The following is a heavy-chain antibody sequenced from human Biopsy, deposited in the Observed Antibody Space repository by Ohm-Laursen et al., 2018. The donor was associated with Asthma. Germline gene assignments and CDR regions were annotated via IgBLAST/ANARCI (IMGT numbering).Heavy chain of an antibody. CDR1: GGYTGSSDHH. CDR2: VFWSGST. J-gene: IGHJ6*02. Sequence: TLSLTCRVSGGYTGSSDHHWAWIRQAPGKGLEWIGFVFWSGSTHYSRSLERRVSISIDTATNEFSMKLWSVTPADTAVYFCARVVSYGDIYFGIDVWG. D-gene: IGHD4-17*01. CDR3: ARVVSYGDIYFGIDV. V-gene: IGHV4-30-4*01.